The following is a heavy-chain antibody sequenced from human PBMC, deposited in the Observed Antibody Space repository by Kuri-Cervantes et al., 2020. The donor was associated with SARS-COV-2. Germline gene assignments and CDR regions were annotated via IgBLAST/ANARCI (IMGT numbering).Heavy chain of an antibody. J-gene: IGHJ4*02. CDR1: GLTFSSYW. Sequence: GASLKISCEAFGLTFSSYWMHWVRQAPGKGLVWVTGINTDGSSTRYANSVKGQFTISIDNAKNTVYLQMNTLRAEDTAVYYRVTCLARDLYVEHYFDYWGQGTLVTVSS. CDR3: VTCLARDLYVEHYFDY. V-gene: IGHV3-74*01. CDR2: INTDGSST. D-gene: IGHD5-24*01.